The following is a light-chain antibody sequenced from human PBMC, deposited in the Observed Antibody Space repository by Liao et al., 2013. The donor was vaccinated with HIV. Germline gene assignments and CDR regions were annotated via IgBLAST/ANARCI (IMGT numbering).Light chain of an antibody. CDR3: QAWDSSTAAVV. Sequence: SYELTQPPSVSVSPGQTASITCSGDKLGDKYACWYQQKPGQSPVLVIYQDSKRPSGIPERFSGSSSGTTVTLTISGVQAEDEADYYCQAWDSSTAAVVFGGGTKLTVL. J-gene: IGLJ2*01. CDR1: KLGDKY. V-gene: IGLV3-1*01. CDR2: QDS.